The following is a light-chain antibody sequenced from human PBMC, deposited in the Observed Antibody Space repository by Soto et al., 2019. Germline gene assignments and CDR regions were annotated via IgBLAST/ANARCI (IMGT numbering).Light chain of an antibody. V-gene: IGLV2-8*01. CDR3: TSYAGSNIWV. CDR1: SSDVGAYNY. J-gene: IGLJ3*02. Sequence: QSALTQPPSSSGSPGQSVTISCTGTSSDVGAYNYVSGYQQYPGKAPKLMIYEVNKRPSGVPDRFSGSKSGKTASLTVSGLQPEDEASYHCTSYAGSNIWVFGGGTKLTVL. CDR2: EVN.